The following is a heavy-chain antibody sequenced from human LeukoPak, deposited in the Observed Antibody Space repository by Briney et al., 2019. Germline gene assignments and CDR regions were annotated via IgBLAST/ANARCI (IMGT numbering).Heavy chain of an antibody. J-gene: IGHJ4*02. CDR2: IYENGGTT. D-gene: IGHD2-21*01. V-gene: IGHV3-23*01. Sequence: GGSLGLSCGASGFIFRNYAMSWVRQAPEKGLEFVSGIYENGGTTYYADSVKGRFSISRDNSKNTLYLQMDSLRGEDTAVYYCAKDFRIGYSAHFDYWGQGALVTVSS. CDR1: GFIFRNYA. CDR3: AKDFRIGYSAHFDY.